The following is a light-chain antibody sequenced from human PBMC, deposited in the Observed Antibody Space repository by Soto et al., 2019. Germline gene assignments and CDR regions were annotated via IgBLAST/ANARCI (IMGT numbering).Light chain of an antibody. J-gene: IGKJ1*01. CDR2: KAS. V-gene: IGKV1-5*03. CDR1: QSISSW. Sequence: DIQMTQSPSTLSASVGDRVTITCRASQSISSWLAWYQQKPGTAPNLLIYKASTLQSGVPSRFSGSGSGTEFTLTIRSLQPDDFATYYCQQYSDNWTFGQGTKVDIK. CDR3: QQYSDNWT.